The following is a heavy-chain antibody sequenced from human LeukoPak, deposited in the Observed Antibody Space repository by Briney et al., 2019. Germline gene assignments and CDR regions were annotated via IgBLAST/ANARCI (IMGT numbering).Heavy chain of an antibody. CDR1: GYTFTSYG. CDR3: ARDIVVVPAAIRYFDL. D-gene: IGHD2-2*02. Sequence: ASAKVSCKASGYTFTSYGISWVRQAPGQGLEWMGWISAYNGNTNYAQKLQGRVTMTTDTSTSTAYMELSSLRSEDTAVYYCARDIVVVPAAIRYFDLWGRGTLVTVSS. CDR2: ISAYNGNT. J-gene: IGHJ2*01. V-gene: IGHV1-18*01.